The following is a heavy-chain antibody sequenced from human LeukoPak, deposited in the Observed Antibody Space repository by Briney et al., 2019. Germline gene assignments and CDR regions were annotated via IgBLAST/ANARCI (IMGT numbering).Heavy chain of an antibody. D-gene: IGHD1-26*01. Sequence: GGSLRLSCAASGFTVSSNEMSWVRQAPGKGLEWVSSISGGSTYYADSVKGRFTISRDNAKNSLYLQMNSLRAEDTAVYYCARDTNYYYYMDVWGKGTTVTVSS. CDR1: GFTVSSNE. CDR3: ARDTNYYYYMDV. V-gene: IGHV3-21*03. CDR2: ISGGST. J-gene: IGHJ6*03.